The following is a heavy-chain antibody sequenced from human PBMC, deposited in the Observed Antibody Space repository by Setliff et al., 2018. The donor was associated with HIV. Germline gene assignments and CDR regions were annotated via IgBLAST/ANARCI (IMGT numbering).Heavy chain of an antibody. J-gene: IGHJ5*01. CDR3: ARAPVGVGQLDS. V-gene: IGHV4-59*01. Sequence: SETLSLTCTVSGGSIRTYSWSWIRQPPGRGLDWIGYVSYSGGANYNPSLKSRVTISLDTSKNQFSLKLNYVTAADTAVYYCARAPVGVGQLDSWGQGTLVTVFS. CDR2: VSYSGGA. CDR1: GGSIRTYS. D-gene: IGHD2-21*01.